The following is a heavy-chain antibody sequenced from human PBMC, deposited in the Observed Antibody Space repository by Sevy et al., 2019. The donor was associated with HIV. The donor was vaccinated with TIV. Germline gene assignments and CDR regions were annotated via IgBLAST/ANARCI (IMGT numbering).Heavy chain of an antibody. CDR1: GFTFSNAW. D-gene: IGHD2-2*01. J-gene: IGHJ4*02. CDR3: THKWRYCSSTSCKGNDY. CDR2: IKSKTDGGTT. Sequence: GGSLRLSCAASGFTFSNAWMSWVRQAPGKGLEWVGRIKSKTDGGTTDYAAPVKGRFTISRDDSKNTLYLQMNSLKTEETAVYYCTHKWRYCSSTSCKGNDYWGQGTLVTVSS. V-gene: IGHV3-15*01.